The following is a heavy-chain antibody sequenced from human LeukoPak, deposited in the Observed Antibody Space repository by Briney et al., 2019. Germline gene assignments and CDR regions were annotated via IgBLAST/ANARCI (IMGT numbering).Heavy chain of an antibody. D-gene: IGHD1-7*01. CDR2: ISAYNGNT. J-gene: IGHJ4*02. V-gene: IGHV1-18*01. Sequence: ALVKLSCKASGYTFTSFGISWVRQAPGQGLEWMGWISAYNGNTNYAKKLQGRVTMTTDTSTSTAYMELRSLRSDDTAVYYCARDRRSWNYHLDYGGQGTLITVSS. CDR1: GYTFTSFG. CDR3: ARDRRSWNYHLDY.